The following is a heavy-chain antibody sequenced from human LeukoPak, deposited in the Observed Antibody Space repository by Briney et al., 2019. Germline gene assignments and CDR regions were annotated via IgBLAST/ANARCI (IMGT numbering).Heavy chain of an antibody. J-gene: IGHJ6*02. V-gene: IGHV1-69*01. CDR1: GGTFSSYA. D-gene: IGHD3-10*01. CDR3: ARDSGNYHYDMDV. Sequence: SVKVSCKASGGTFSSYAISWVRQAPGQGLEWMGGIIPIFGTANYAQKFQGRVTITADESTSTAYMELSSLRSEDTAVYYCARDSGNYHYDMDVWGQGTTVIVSS. CDR2: IIPIFGTA.